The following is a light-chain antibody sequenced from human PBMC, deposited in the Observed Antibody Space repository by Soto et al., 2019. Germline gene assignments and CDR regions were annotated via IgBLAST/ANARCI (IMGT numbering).Light chain of an antibody. V-gene: IGKV1-6*01. CDR1: QGIRNE. Sequence: AIQMTQSPPSLSASVGDTVTITCRASQGIRNELAWYQQAPGKAPKLLIHAASTIQTGVPSRFSGSGSDTDFILTISSLQPEDFATYYCLQDYDYPRTFGQGTKVDIK. J-gene: IGKJ1*01. CDR2: AAS. CDR3: LQDYDYPRT.